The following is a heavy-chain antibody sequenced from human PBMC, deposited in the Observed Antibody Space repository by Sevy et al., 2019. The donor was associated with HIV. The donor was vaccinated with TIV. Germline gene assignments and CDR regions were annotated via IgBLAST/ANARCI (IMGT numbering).Heavy chain of an antibody. CDR1: GFTFSTHA. CDR2: ISGSGGST. V-gene: IGHV3-23*01. J-gene: IGHJ3*02. Sequence: GGSLRLSCAASGFTFSTHAMSWVRQAPGKGLEWVSGISGSGGSTYYADSVKGRFSISKDNAKNTLYLQMNSLRVEDTAVYYCVKGVYDCFSGRSDIFDIWGQGTMVTVSS. D-gene: IGHD3-3*01. CDR3: VKGVYDCFSGRSDIFDI.